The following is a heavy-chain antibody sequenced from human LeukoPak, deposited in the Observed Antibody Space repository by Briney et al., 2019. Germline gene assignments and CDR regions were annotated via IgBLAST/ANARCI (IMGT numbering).Heavy chain of an antibody. CDR1: GGSFSGYY. Sequence: LETLSLTCAVYGGSFSGYYWSWIRQPPGKGLEWIGEINHSGSTNYNPSLKSRVTISVDTSKNQFSLKLSSVTAADTAVYYCARGITPDYWGQGTLVTVSS. J-gene: IGHJ4*02. CDR3: ARGITPDY. D-gene: IGHD2-15*01. V-gene: IGHV4-34*01. CDR2: INHSGST.